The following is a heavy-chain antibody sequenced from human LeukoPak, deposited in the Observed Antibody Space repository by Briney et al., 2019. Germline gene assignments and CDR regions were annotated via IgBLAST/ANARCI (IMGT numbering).Heavy chain of an antibody. J-gene: IGHJ4*02. CDR2: IFSDGTT. Sequence: GGSLRLSCTASGFTVGSSFMTWVRQAPGKGLEWVSVIFSDGTTYYTDSVKGRFTISRDNSKNTLYLQLNSLRAEDTAVYYCAKTGGPWDWGQGTLVTVSS. CDR1: GFTVGSSF. V-gene: IGHV3-53*01. D-gene: IGHD7-27*01. CDR3: AKTGGPWD.